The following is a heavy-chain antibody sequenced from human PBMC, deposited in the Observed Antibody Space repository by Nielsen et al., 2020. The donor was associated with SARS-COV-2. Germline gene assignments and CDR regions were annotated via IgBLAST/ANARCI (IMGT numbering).Heavy chain of an antibody. J-gene: IGHJ6*03. Sequence: LRLSCAISGDSVSSSSAAWNWISQPPSRGLEWLGRTYYRSKWYNDYAVSVKSRITINPDTSKNQFSLHLNSVTPEDTAVYYCARARGAYGDYYYYYTDVWGKGTTVTVSS. CDR2: TYYRSKWYN. CDR3: ARARGAYGDYYYYYTDV. V-gene: IGHV6-1*01. D-gene: IGHD4-17*01. CDR1: GDSVSSSSAA.